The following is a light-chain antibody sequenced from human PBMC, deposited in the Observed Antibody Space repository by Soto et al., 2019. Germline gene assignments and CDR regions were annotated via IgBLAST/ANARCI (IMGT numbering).Light chain of an antibody. V-gene: IGKV3-20*01. CDR1: ETVRNNY. Sequence: PGERATLSCRASETVRNNYLAWYQQKPGQAPRLLIYNSSTRPAGIPDRFSGSGSGTDFTLTISRLEPEDFALYFCQQYRDLPQTFGQGTRVEI. CDR3: QQYRDLPQT. CDR2: NSS. J-gene: IGKJ1*01.